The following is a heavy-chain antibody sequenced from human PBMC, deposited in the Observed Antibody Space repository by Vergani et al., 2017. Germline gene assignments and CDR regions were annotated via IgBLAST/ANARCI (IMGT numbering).Heavy chain of an antibody. Sequence: QLQLQESGPGLVKPSETLSLTCTVSGGSITYGAFYWGWIRQSPGKGLEWIGSIYYSENKSYNPSLESRVTLSIDTTKNQFSLKLKSVTAADTAVYYCARCFRDEGMIYGGTVENWFDPWGQGTLVTVSS. D-gene: IGHD3-22*01. CDR2: IYYSENK. V-gene: IGHV4-39*01. CDR1: GGSITYGAFY. J-gene: IGHJ5*02. CDR3: ARCFRDEGMIYGGTVENWFDP.